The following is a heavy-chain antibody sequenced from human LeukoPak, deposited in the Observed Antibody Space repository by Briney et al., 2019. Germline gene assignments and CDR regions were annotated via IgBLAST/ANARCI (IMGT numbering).Heavy chain of an antibody. D-gene: IGHD6-13*01. V-gene: IGHV1-3*01. CDR2: INAGNGNT. CDR3: ARNRAAAGPYWYFDL. Sequence: ASVKVSCKASGYTFTSYAMHWVRQAPGQRLEWMGWINAGNGNTKYSQKFQGRVTITRDTSASTAYMELSSLGSEDTAVYYCARNRAAAGPYWYFDLWGRGTLVTVSS. CDR1: GYTFTSYA. J-gene: IGHJ2*01.